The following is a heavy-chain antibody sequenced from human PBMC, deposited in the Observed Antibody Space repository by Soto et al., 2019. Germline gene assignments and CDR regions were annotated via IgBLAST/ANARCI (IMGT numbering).Heavy chain of an antibody. CDR1: GGSFSGYY. V-gene: IGHV4-34*01. CDR3: ARRPQERPRNDY. J-gene: IGHJ4*02. CDR2: INHSGST. Sequence: SETLSLTCAVYGGSFSGYYWSWIRQPPGKGLEWIGEINHSGSTNYNPSLKSRVTISVDTSKNQFSLKLSSVTAADTAVYYCARRPQERPRNDYWGQGTLVTVSS.